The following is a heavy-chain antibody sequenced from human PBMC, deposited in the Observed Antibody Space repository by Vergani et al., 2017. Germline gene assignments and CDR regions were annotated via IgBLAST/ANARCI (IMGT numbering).Heavy chain of an antibody. Sequence: VQLVESGGGLVPPGRSLRLSCAASGFSFGDYAMHWVRQAPGKGLEWVSSINWNSGNVGYADSVKGRFTISRDNAKNSLFLQMNSLTTEDTALYYCVKDMYSSPYYYYMDVWGKGTTVTVSS. D-gene: IGHD6-13*01. CDR3: VKDMYSSPYYYYMDV. CDR2: INWNSGNV. J-gene: IGHJ6*03. V-gene: IGHV3-9*01. CDR1: GFSFGDYA.